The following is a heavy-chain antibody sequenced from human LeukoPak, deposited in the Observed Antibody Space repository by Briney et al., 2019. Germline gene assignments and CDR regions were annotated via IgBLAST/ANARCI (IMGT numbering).Heavy chain of an antibody. CDR2: IYYSGTT. J-gene: IGHJ4*02. V-gene: IGHV4-59*02. CDR1: GGSVGSYY. D-gene: IGHD6-13*01. CDR3: ARGVYIAAAQYGY. Sequence: PSETLSLTCTVSGGSVGSYYWSWIRQPPGKGLEWIGYIYYSGTTNYNPSLKSRVTISVGTSKNQFSLKLSSVTAADTAVYYCARGVYIAAAQYGYWGQGTLVTVSS.